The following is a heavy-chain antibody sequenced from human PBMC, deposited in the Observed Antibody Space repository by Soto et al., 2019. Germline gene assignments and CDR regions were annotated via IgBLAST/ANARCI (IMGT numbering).Heavy chain of an antibody. V-gene: IGHV1-2*04. D-gene: IGHD1-26*01. Sequence: ASVKVSCKASGYTFTGYYMHWVRQAPGQGLEWMGWINPNSGGTNYAQKFQGWVTMTRDTSISTAYMELSRLRSDDTAVYYCARGQEGLVGATTGGYYYGMDVWGQGTTVTVSS. CDR1: GYTFTGYY. J-gene: IGHJ6*02. CDR3: ARGQEGLVGATTGGYYYGMDV. CDR2: INPNSGGT.